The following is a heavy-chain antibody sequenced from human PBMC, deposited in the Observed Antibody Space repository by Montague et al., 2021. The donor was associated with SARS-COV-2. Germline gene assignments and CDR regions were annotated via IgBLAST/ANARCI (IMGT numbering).Heavy chain of an antibody. CDR3: ARAHSGSWAHLDN. V-gene: IGHV4-61*02. J-gene: IGHJ4*02. D-gene: IGHD5-12*01. CDR1: GGSISSGSYY. CDR2: IYTSGTT. Sequence: TLSLTCTVSGGSISSGSYYWSWIRQPAGKGLEWIVRIYTSGTTDYSFSLKSRVTISVDTSKNQFSLKLASVTAADTAVYYCARAHSGSWAHLDNWGQGSLVTVSS.